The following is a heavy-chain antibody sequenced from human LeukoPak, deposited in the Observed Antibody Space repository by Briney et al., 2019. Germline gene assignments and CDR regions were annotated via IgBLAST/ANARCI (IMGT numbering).Heavy chain of an antibody. D-gene: IGHD1-1*01. CDR1: GFTFSSYW. J-gene: IGHJ4*02. V-gene: IGHV3-11*01. CDR3: ARATGKNYFDY. CDR2: ISNTGDTM. Sequence: PGGPLRLSCAASGFTFSSYWMSWIRQAPGKGLEWVSYISNTGDTMYYPDSVKGRFTISRDNARNSLYLQMNSLRADDTAVYYCARATGKNYFDYWGQGTLVTVSS.